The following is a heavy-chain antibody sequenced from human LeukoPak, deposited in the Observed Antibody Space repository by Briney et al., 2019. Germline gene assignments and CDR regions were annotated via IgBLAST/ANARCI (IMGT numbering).Heavy chain of an antibody. CDR2: ISGSGGST. CDR3: AKDDEGGTDWFDP. J-gene: IGHJ5*02. V-gene: IGHV3-23*01. Sequence: GGSLRLSCAASGFTFSGHNMSWVRQAPGKGLEWVSAISGSGGSTYYADSVKGRFTISRDNSKNTLYLQMNSLRAEDTAVYYCAKDDEGGTDWFDPWGQGTLVTVSS. D-gene: IGHD2-15*01. CDR1: GFTFSGHN.